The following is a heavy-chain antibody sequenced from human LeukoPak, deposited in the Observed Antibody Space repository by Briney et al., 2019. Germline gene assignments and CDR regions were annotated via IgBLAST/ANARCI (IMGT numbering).Heavy chain of an antibody. J-gene: IGHJ4*02. D-gene: IGHD1-26*01. V-gene: IGHV3-23*01. CDR3: AKGGLGNGRIDYYRY. CDR1: GFTFSTYD. CDR2: ISGSGADT. Sequence: PGGSLRLSCAASGFTFSTYDMNWVRQAPGKGLEWVSEISGSGADTDYADSVKGRFTISRDNSKNTLYLQINSLRAEDTAVYYCAKGGLGNGRIDYYRYWGQGTLVTVSS.